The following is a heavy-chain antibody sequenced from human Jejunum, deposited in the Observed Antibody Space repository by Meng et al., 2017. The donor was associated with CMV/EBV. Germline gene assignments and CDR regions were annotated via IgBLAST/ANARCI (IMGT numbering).Heavy chain of an antibody. D-gene: IGHD3-22*01. CDR2: INAGNGDT. V-gene: IGHV1-3*01. CDR3: ARDSSYDDSSGYFYNY. Sequence: SGYTFTRHAMHWVRQAPGQRLEWMGWINAGNGDTEYSQNFQDRITITRDTSATTAYMELSSLRSEDTAVYYCARDSSYDDSSGYFYNYWGQGTLVTVSS. J-gene: IGHJ4*02. CDR1: GYTFTRHA.